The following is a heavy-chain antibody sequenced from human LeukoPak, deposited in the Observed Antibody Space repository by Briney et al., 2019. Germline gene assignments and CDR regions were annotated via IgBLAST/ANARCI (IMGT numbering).Heavy chain of an antibody. D-gene: IGHD2-2*01. V-gene: IGHV1-24*01. Sequence: GASVKVSCKVSGYTLTELSMHWVRQAPGKGLEWMGGFDPEDGETIYAQKFQGRVTMTEDTSTDTAYMELSSLRSEDTAVYYCARGRRRYCSSTSCPGWFDPWGQGTLVTVSS. J-gene: IGHJ5*02. CDR1: GYTLTELS. CDR3: ARGRRRYCSSTSCPGWFDP. CDR2: FDPEDGET.